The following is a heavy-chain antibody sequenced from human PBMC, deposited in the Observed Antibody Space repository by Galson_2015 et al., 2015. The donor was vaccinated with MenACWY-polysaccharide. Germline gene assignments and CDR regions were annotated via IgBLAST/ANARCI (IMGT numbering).Heavy chain of an antibody. Sequence: SLRLSCAASGFIFSTYAMKWVRQAPGKGLEWVTVISYDGSNKYYADSVKGRFAISRDNSKNKLYLQMNSLRTEDTAVYYCARGGQPYYHMDVWGKGTTVTVSS. V-gene: IGHV3-30*09. CDR2: ISYDGSNK. CDR3: ARGGQPYYHMDV. CDR1: GFIFSTYA. D-gene: IGHD1-1*01. J-gene: IGHJ6*03.